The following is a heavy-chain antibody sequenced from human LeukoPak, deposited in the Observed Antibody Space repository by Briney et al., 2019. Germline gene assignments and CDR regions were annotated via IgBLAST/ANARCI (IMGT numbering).Heavy chain of an antibody. D-gene: IGHD1-26*01. CDR2: ISAYNGNT. J-gene: IGHJ4*02. CDR1: GYTHTSQG. Sequence: ASLKVAFMASGYTHTSQGISWVRQAPGQGLEWMGWISAYNGNTNYARKHQGRVTIHTHTSTSTAYMQRGGLTSDDTAVYCCARGEWEVLDYWGQGTLVTVSS. V-gene: IGHV1-18*01. CDR3: ARGEWEVLDY.